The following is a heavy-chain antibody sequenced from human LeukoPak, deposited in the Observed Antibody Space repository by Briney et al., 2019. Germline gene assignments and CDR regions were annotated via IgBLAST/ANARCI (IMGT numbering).Heavy chain of an antibody. CDR1: GFIFSNYA. D-gene: IGHD3-10*02. CDR3: AELGITMIGGV. J-gene: IGHJ6*04. CDR2: ISGSGGST. V-gene: IGHV3-23*01. Sequence: PGGSLRLSCAASGFIFSNYAMSWVRQAPRKGLEWVSAISGSGGSTYYADSVKGRFTISRDNSKHTLYLQMNSLRAEDTAVYYCAELGITMIGGVWGKGTTVTISS.